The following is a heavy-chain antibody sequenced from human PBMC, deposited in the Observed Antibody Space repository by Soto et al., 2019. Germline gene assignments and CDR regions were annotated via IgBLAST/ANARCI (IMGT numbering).Heavy chain of an antibody. J-gene: IGHJ5*02. V-gene: IGHV4-59*02. CDR2: IYHSGST. CDR1: GRSVSNYY. CDR3: ARGLTKVRYNWFDP. D-gene: IGHD4-4*01. Sequence: PSETLSLTCNVSGRSVSNYYWSWIRQTPGKGLEWIGEIYHSGSTNYNPSLKSRVTISVDKPKNQFSLKLSSVTAADTAVYYCARGLTKVRYNWFDPWGQGTLVTVSS.